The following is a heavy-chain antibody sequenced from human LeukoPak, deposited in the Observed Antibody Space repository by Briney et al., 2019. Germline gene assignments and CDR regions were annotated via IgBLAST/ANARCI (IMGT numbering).Heavy chain of an antibody. CDR3: ARARSGYSGYGPFDY. CDR2: IYPGDSDT. D-gene: IGHD5-12*01. CDR1: GYSFTSYW. Sequence: RGESLKISCKGSGYSFTSYWIGWVRQMPGKGLEWMGIIYPGDSDTRYSPSFQGQVTISADKSISTAYLQWSSLKASDTAMYYCARARSGYSGYGPFDYWGQGTPVTVSS. J-gene: IGHJ4*02. V-gene: IGHV5-51*01.